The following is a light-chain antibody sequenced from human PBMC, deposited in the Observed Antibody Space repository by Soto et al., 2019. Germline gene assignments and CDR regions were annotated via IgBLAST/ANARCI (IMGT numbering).Light chain of an antibody. CDR3: AAWDDSLSGPV. J-gene: IGLJ1*01. CDR2: RNT. CDR1: SSNIGTNY. Sequence: QAVVTQPPSASGTPGQRVTISCSGGSSNIGTNYVYWYQQLPGTAPKLLIYRNTQRPSGVPDRFSGSKSGTSASLAISGLRSEDEADSYCAAWDDSLSGPVFGTGTKLTVL. V-gene: IGLV1-47*01.